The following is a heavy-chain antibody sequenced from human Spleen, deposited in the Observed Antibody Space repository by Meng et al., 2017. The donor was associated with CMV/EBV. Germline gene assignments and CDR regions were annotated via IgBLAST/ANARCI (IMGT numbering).Heavy chain of an antibody. D-gene: IGHD2-2*01. V-gene: IGHV1-69*05. CDR3: ARHRGVVVPAAMIPWFDP. J-gene: IGHJ5*02. CDR2: IIPIFGTA. Sequence: FSSYAISWVRQAPGQGLEWMGGIIPIFGTANYAQKFQGRVTITTDESTSTAYMELSSLRSEDTAVYYCARHRGVVVPAAMIPWFDPWGQGTLVTVSS. CDR1: FSSYA.